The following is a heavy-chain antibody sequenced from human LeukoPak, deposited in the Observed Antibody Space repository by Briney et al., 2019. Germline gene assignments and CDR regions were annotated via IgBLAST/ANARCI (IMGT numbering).Heavy chain of an antibody. J-gene: IGHJ5*02. CDR1: GFTFSSYG. Sequence: PGRSLRLSCAASGFTFSSYGMHWVRQAPGKGLEWVAVISYDGSNKYYADSVKGRFTISRDNSKNTLYLRMNSLRAEDTAVYYCAKGIEVVPAATYGWFDPWGQGTLVTVSS. CDR3: AKGIEVVPAATYGWFDP. V-gene: IGHV3-30*18. CDR2: ISYDGSNK. D-gene: IGHD2-2*01.